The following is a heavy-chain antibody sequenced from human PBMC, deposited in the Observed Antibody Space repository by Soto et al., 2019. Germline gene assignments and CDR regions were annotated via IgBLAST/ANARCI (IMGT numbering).Heavy chain of an antibody. CDR3: ARVPAGYSSTKRHYGMDV. V-gene: IGHV1-69*13. CDR2: IIPIFGTA. J-gene: IGHJ6*02. Sequence: SVKVSCKASGGTFSSYAISWVRQAPGQGLEWMGGIIPIFGTANYAQKFQGRVTITADESTSTAYMELSSLRSEDTAVYYCARVPAGYSSTKRHYGMDVWGQGTRVTVSS. D-gene: IGHD6-13*01. CDR1: GGTFSSYA.